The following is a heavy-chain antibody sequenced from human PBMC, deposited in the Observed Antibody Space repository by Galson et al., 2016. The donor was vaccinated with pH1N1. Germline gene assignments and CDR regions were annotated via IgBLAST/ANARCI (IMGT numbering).Heavy chain of an antibody. Sequence: QSGAEVKKAGESLKISCKGSGYTFTTYWIAWVRQMPGKGLEWMGIVYPPDSDTRYSPSFEGQVTISADKSISTAYLQWSSLKASDTAVYYGARLIGGGYNIREFDYWGQGTQVTVSS. J-gene: IGHJ4*02. CDR2: VYPPDSDT. CDR1: GYTFTTYW. D-gene: IGHD5-24*01. V-gene: IGHV5-51*03. CDR3: ARLIGGGYNIREFDY.